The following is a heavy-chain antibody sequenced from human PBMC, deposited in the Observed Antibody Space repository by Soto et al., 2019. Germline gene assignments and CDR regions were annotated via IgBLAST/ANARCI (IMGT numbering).Heavy chain of an antibody. J-gene: IGHJ5*02. D-gene: IGHD3-10*01. V-gene: IGHV4-59*01. Sequence: SETLSLTCTVSGGSISSYYWSWIRQPPGKGLEWIGYIYYSGSTNYNPSLKSRVTISVDTSKNQFSLKLSSVTAADTAVYYCARVSGYYGSGSYWRDWFDPWGQGTLVTVSS. CDR2: IYYSGST. CDR1: GGSISSYY. CDR3: ARVSGYYGSGSYWRDWFDP.